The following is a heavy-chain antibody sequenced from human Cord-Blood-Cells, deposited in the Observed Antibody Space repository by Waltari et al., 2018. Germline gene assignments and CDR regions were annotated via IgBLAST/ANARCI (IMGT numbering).Heavy chain of an antibody. CDR3: ARYGDYWYFDL. D-gene: IGHD4-17*01. Sequence: EVQLVESGGGLVQPGGSLRLSCAASGFTFSSYWMSWVRQAPGKGLEWLANIKQEGSEKYYVDSVKGRFTISRDNAKNSLYLQMNSLRAEDTAVYYCARYGDYWYFDLWGRGTLVTVSS. V-gene: IGHV3-7*01. CDR1: GFTFSSYW. CDR2: IKQEGSEK. J-gene: IGHJ2*01.